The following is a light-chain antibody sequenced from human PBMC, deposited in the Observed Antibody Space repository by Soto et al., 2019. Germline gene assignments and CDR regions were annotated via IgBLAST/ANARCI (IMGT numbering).Light chain of an antibody. V-gene: IGKV3-20*01. CDR1: QSVSSSY. J-gene: IGKJ5*01. Sequence: DIVLTHTPCTLASPRGGAATLSFRAGQSVSSSYLAWYQQKPGQAPRLLIYGASSRATGIPDRFSGSGSGADFTLTISRLEPEDFAVYYCQQYGSSPITFGQGTRLEIK. CDR3: QQYGSSPIT. CDR2: GAS.